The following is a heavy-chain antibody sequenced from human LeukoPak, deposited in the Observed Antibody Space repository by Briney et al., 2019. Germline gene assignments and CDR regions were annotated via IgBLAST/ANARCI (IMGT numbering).Heavy chain of an antibody. CDR2: VKNKADTYAT. CDR1: GFSFSGSA. Sequence: GGSLRLSCAASGFSFSGSAMHWVRQASGKGLEWVGRVKNKADTYATTYAASVKGRFTISRDDSKNTAYLQMNSLKTEDTAMYYCIREILRGVFIFASWGQGTLVTVSS. CDR3: IREILRGVFIFAS. J-gene: IGHJ4*02. V-gene: IGHV3-73*01. D-gene: IGHD3-10*01.